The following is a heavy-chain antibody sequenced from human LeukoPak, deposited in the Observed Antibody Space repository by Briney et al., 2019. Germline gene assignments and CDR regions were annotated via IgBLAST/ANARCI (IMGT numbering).Heavy chain of an antibody. CDR1: GFTFSSFA. CDR3: AKESKWLLSY. J-gene: IGHJ4*02. D-gene: IGHD6-19*01. Sequence: GGSLRLSCAASGFTFSSFAMTWVRQAPGKGLEWVALISGVGDATHYADSVKGRFVISRDNSKSTLFLQMNGLRADDSAIYYCAKESKWLLSYWGQGTRVTVSS. CDR2: ISGVGDAT. V-gene: IGHV3-23*01.